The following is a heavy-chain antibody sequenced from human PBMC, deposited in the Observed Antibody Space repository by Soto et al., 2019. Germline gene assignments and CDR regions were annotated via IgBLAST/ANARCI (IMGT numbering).Heavy chain of an antibody. J-gene: IGHJ4*02. Sequence: SETLSLTCTVSGGSISSGAYYWSWLRQPPGKGLDWFGYIYYSGSTYYNPSLKSRVTISVDTSKNQFSLKLNSVTAADTAVYFCARDFPGLAVAGPLFDSWGQGTLVTSPQ. CDR1: GGSISSGAYY. D-gene: IGHD6-19*01. V-gene: IGHV4-30-4*01. CDR2: IYYSGST. CDR3: ARDFPGLAVAGPLFDS.